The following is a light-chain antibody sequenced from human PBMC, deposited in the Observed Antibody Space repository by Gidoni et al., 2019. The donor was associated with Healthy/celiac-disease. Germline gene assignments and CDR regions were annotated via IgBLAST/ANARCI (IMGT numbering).Light chain of an antibody. CDR1: QSVSSY. Sequence: EIVLTKSPATLSLSPGERATLSCRASQSVSSYLAWYQQKPGQAPRLLIYDASNRATGIPARFSGSGSGTDFTLTISSLEPEDFAVYYCQQRSNWPHLTFGGGTKVEIK. CDR3: QQRSNWPHLT. CDR2: DAS. V-gene: IGKV3-11*01. J-gene: IGKJ4*01.